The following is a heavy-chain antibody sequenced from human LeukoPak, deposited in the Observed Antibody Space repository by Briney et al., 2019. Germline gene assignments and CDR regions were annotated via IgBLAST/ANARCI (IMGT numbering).Heavy chain of an antibody. CDR2: ISSSSSYI. D-gene: IGHD2-21*01. CDR1: GFTFSSYS. Sequence: GGTLRLFCAASGFTFSSYSMNWVRQAPGKGREWVSSISSSSSYIYYADSVKGRFTISRDNAKNSLYLQMNSLRAEDTAVYYCARDGHRGYYFDYWGQGTLVTVSS. J-gene: IGHJ4*02. V-gene: IGHV3-21*01. CDR3: ARDGHRGYYFDY.